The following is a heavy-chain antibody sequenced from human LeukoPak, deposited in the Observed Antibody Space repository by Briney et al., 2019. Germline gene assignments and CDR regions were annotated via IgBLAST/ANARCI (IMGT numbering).Heavy chain of an antibody. CDR3: AREGYSGHDFIY. Sequence: PSETLSLTCTVSGGSIGTYYWSWIRQPPGKGLEWIGYIYHSGDTKYNPSLKSRVTISVDTSKNQFSLRLRSVTAADTAVYYCAREGYSGHDFIYWGQGTLVTVSS. CDR2: IYHSGDT. CDR1: GGSIGTYY. J-gene: IGHJ4*02. V-gene: IGHV4-59*01. D-gene: IGHD5-12*01.